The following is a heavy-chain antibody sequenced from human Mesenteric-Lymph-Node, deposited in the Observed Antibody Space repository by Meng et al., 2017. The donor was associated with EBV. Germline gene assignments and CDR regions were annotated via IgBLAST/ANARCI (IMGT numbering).Heavy chain of an antibody. CDR1: GSSLTTSGVG. CDR3: AHSGVGNSLDH. D-gene: IGHD7-27*01. CDR2: IYWDDDR. J-gene: IGHJ4*02. Sequence: QITLKESGPALVKATQSLTLTCTFSGSSLTTSGVGVGWIRQSPGKALEWLALIYWDDDRRYSPSLKSRLTITKDTSKNQVVLTMTNMDPVDTATYYCAHSGVGNSLDHWGQGPLVTVSS. V-gene: IGHV2-5*02.